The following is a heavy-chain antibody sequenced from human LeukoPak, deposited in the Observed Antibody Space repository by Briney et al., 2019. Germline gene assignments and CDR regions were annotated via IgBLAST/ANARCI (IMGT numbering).Heavy chain of an antibody. V-gene: IGHV4-39*01. CDR3: AISRVYCSSTSCYYRVDP. CDR2: IYYSGST. J-gene: IGHJ5*02. CDR1: GGSISSSSYY. Sequence: PSETLSLTCTVSGGSISSSSYYWGWIRQPQGKGLEWIVSIYYSGSTYYNPSLKSRVTISVDTSKNQFSLKLSSVTAADTAVYYCAISRVYCSSTSCYYRVDPWGQGTLVTVSS. D-gene: IGHD2-2*01.